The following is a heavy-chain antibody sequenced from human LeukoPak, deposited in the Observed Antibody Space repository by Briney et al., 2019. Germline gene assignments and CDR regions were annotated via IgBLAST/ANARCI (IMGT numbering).Heavy chain of an antibody. CDR2: INHSGST. V-gene: IGHV4-34*01. D-gene: IGHD2-2*01. J-gene: IGHJ4*02. CDR1: GGSFSGYY. Sequence: PSETLSLTCAVYGGSFSGYYWSWIRQPPGKGLEWIGEINHSGSTNYNPSLKSRVTISVDTSKNQFTLKLSSVTAADTAVYYCARQFRPYCSSTSCYGVDYWGQGTLVTVPS. CDR3: ARQFRPYCSSTSCYGVDY.